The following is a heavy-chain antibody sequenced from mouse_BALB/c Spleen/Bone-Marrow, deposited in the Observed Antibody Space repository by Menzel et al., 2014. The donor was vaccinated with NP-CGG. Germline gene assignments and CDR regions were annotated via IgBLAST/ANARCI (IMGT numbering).Heavy chain of an antibody. CDR2: ISFDGRN. J-gene: IGHJ4*01. V-gene: IGHV3-6*02. Sequence: EVKLMESGPGLVKPSQPLSLTCSVTGYSITSGYYWNWIRQFPGNKLEWMGYISFDGRNDYSPSLKNRISITRDTSKDQFSLKLNSVTSEDTTRYYCARGNYYSMDYWGQGISVTVSS. CDR1: GYSITSGYY. CDR3: ARGNYYSMDY. D-gene: IGHD2-1*01.